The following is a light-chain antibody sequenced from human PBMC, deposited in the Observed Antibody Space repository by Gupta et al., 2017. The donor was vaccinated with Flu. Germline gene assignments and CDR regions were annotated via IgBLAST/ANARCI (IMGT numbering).Light chain of an antibody. J-gene: IGLJ2*01. CDR3: QSYDSSLSAGV. CDR2: GNR. CDR1: SSNIGAGYD. Sequence: QSVLTPPPSVSGAPGPRVTIPCAASSSNIGAGYDVHWYQQLPGTAPKLLIYGNRKRPSGVPDRFSGSKSGTSASLAIAGRQAEDEADYYCQSYDSSLSAGVFGGGTKLTVL. V-gene: IGLV1-40*01.